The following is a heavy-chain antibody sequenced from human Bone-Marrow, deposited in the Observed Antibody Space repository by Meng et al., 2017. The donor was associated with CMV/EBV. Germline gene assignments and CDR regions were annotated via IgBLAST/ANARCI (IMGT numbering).Heavy chain of an antibody. V-gene: IGHV4-59*02. CDR3: SRAGGWVSPFDF. CDR2: IYYSGST. D-gene: IGHD6-19*01. Sequence: GALRLPCTVSGCSVRSYYWSWNRQPPGKGLEWIGNIYYSGSTNYNPSLKNRVTISVDTSKNQFSLKLSSVTAADTAVYYCSRAGGWVSPFDFWGQGTLVTVSS. CDR1: GCSVRSYY. J-gene: IGHJ4*02.